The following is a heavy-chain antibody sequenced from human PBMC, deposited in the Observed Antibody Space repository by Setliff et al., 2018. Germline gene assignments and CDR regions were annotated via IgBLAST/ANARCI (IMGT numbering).Heavy chain of an antibody. CDR1: GFTFSSYW. D-gene: IGHD3-10*01. CDR2: INEDGRHK. J-gene: IGHJ3*02. Sequence: PGGSLRLSCAASGFTFSSYWMSWVRQAPGKGLERLANINEDGRHKWYVDSVKGRFTISRDNAKNSLYLQMNGLRAEDTAVYYCARDPSYGAFDIWGQGTMVSVSS. CDR3: ARDPSYGAFDI. V-gene: IGHV3-7*03.